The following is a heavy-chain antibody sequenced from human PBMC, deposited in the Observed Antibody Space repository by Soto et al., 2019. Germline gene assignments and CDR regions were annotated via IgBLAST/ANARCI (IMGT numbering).Heavy chain of an antibody. D-gene: IGHD2-15*01. V-gene: IGHV4-59*01. CDR1: GGSISSYY. CDR3: ARRRGYCSGGSCLTAYYYYYMDV. J-gene: IGHJ6*03. CDR2: IYYSGSI. Sequence: SETLSLTCTVSGGSISSYYWSWIRQPPGKGLEWIGYIYYSGSINYNPSLKSRVTISVDTSKNQFSLKLSSVTAADTAVYYCARRRGYCSGGSCLTAYYYYYMDVWGKGTTVTVSS.